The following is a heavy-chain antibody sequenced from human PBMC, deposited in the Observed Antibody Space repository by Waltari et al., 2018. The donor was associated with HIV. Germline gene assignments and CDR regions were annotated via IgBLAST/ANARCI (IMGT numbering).Heavy chain of an antibody. J-gene: IGHJ4*02. CDR2: VWYDGSKK. Sequence: QVQLVESGGGVVQPGRSLRLSCAASGFIFSDFCMHWVRQAPGKGVEWVALVWYDGSKKYYADLVKGRFTISRDNSKNTLYLQMNSLRGEDTAMYYCVKDDSSGYYYMGDYWGLGTLVTVS. V-gene: IGHV3-33*03. CDR1: GFIFSDFC. CDR3: VKDDSSGYYYMGDY. D-gene: IGHD3-22*01.